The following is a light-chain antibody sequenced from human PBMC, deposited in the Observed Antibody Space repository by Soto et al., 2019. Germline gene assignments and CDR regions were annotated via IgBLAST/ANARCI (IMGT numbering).Light chain of an antibody. CDR3: QQYGGSPWT. Sequence: EIVLTQSPGSLSLSPGERATLSCRASQSVSRFYLAWYQQKPGQAPRLVIYGTSTRATGIPDRFSGSGSGTDFILTISRLEPEDFAVYYCQQYGGSPWTFGQGTKVDIK. CDR1: QSVSRFY. J-gene: IGKJ1*01. CDR2: GTS. V-gene: IGKV3-20*01.